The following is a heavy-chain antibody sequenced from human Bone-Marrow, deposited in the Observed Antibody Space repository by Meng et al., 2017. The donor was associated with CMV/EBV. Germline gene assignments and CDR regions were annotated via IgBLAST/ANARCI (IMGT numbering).Heavy chain of an antibody. D-gene: IGHD3-3*01. V-gene: IGHV3-21*01. CDR3: ARAEGVEYYDFWSGRGYYYYYGMDV. CDR2: ISSSSSYI. J-gene: IGHJ6*02. Sequence: EPLSLTCAASGFTFSSYSMNWVRQAPGKGLEWVSSISSSSSYIYYADSVKGRFTISRDNAKNSLYLQMNSLRAEDTAVYYCARAEGVEYYDFWSGRGYYYYYGMDVWGQGTTVTVSS. CDR1: GFTFSSYS.